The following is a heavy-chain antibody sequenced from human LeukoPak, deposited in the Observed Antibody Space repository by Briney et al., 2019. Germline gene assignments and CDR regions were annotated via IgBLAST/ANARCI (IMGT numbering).Heavy chain of an antibody. D-gene: IGHD6-19*01. CDR1: GYTFTGYY. CDR3: ARATGIAVAPDY. CDR2: ISAYNGNT. J-gene: IGHJ4*02. V-gene: IGHV1-18*04. Sequence: ASVKVSCKASGYTFTGYYMHWVRQAPGQGLEWMGWISAYNGNTNYAQKLQGRVTMTTDTSTSTAYMELRSLRSDDTAVYYCARATGIAVAPDYWGQGTLVTVSS.